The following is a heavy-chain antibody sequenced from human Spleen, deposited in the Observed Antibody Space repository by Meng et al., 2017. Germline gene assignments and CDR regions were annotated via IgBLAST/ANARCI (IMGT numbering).Heavy chain of an antibody. J-gene: IGHJ5*01. Sequence: VSLPGPVPALVKPSQTLSLHCTVSGGSSSTRSYYWTWIRQLPAKGLECIGYIYYRGTTNYKPSLKRRITISVDTAKNQFSLKLNSVTAADTAVYYCARGRGRGSPNWFDAWGHGTLVTVSS. V-gene: IGHV4-31*03. D-gene: IGHD3-10*01. CDR1: GGSSSTRSYY. CDR3: ARGRGRGSPNWFDA. CDR2: IYYRGTT.